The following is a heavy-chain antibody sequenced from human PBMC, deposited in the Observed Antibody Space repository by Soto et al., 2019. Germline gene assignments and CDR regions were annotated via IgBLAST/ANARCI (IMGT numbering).Heavy chain of an antibody. D-gene: IGHD3-10*01. J-gene: IGHJ4*02. CDR3: ASEYGSGFPVY. CDR1: GLTFSSFQ. Sequence: VQLVASGGGFVQPGGSLRLSCAASGLTFSSFQMNWVRQAPGKGLEWVSYISNGGGTTYYAGSVKGRFTISRDNAKNSLYLQMNGLRGEDTALYYCASEYGSGFPVYWGQGTLVTVSS. V-gene: IGHV3-48*03. CDR2: ISNGGGTT.